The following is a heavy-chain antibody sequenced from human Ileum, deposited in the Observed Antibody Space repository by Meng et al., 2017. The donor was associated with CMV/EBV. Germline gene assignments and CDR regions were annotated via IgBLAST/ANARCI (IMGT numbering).Heavy chain of an antibody. V-gene: IGHV7-4-1*02. CDR3: ARDGLSGRYFDY. CDR1: GYTFTSNN. D-gene: IGHD1-26*01. Sequence: QVHLVQSGSELKKPGASVKVSCKTSGYTFTSNNIIWVRQAPGQGPEWMGWIDTNTGNPTYAQDFTGRFVFSLDTSVNTAYLQISSLKAEDTAVYYCARDGLSGRYFDYWGQGTLVVASS. CDR2: IDTNTGNP. J-gene: IGHJ4*02.